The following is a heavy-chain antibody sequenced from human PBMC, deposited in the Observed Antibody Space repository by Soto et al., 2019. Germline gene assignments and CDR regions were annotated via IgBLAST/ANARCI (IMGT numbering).Heavy chain of an antibody. D-gene: IGHD1-26*01. CDR3: ARDIVGATYFDY. J-gene: IGHJ4*02. CDR2: IIPIVGIV. Sequence: QVQLVQSGAEVKKPGSSVKVSCKASGGSFSSYTITWVRQAPGQGLEWMGRIIPIVGIVNYAQKFQGRVTITADKSTSTVYMELSSLRSEDTAVYYCARDIVGATYFDYWGQGTPVTVSS. V-gene: IGHV1-69*08. CDR1: GGSFSSYT.